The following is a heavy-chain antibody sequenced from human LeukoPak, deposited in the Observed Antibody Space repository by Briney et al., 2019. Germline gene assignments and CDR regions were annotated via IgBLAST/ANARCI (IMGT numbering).Heavy chain of an antibody. Sequence: GGSLRLSCAASGFTFSSYSMNWVRQAPGKGLEWVSSISSSSSYIYYADSVKGRFTISRDNAKNSLYLQMNSLRAEDTAVYYCARVVVGAYNWFDPWGQGTLVAVSS. CDR3: ARVVVGAYNWFDP. CDR2: ISSSSSYI. V-gene: IGHV3-21*01. CDR1: GFTFSSYS. J-gene: IGHJ5*02. D-gene: IGHD1-26*01.